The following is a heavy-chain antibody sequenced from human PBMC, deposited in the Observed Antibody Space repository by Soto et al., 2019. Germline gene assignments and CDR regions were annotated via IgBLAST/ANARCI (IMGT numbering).Heavy chain of an antibody. Sequence: EVQLLESGGGLVQPGGSLRLSCAASGFTFSSYAMNWVRQAPGKGLEWVSAISDSGSTYYADSVKGRFTISRDNSRNTLYLQMNSLRAEDTAVYYCAKDSSLNYCSSTSCRYSFDHWGQGTLVTVSS. CDR2: ISDSGST. CDR1: GFTFSSYA. D-gene: IGHD2-2*01. V-gene: IGHV3-23*01. CDR3: AKDSSLNYCSSTSCRYSFDH. J-gene: IGHJ4*02.